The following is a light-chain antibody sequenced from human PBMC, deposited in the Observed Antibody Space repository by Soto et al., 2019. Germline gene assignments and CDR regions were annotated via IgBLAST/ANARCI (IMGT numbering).Light chain of an antibody. J-gene: IGKJ1*01. V-gene: IGKV3-11*01. Sequence: IVLPQSPAPLSLSPGARATLSCRAGQSVSNYLAWYQQKPGQAPRLLIYDTFNRATGIPARFSGSGSGTDFTLTISSLEPEDLAVYFCVQRSTWPWTSGQGTKVEIK. CDR1: QSVSNY. CDR2: DTF. CDR3: VQRSTWPWT.